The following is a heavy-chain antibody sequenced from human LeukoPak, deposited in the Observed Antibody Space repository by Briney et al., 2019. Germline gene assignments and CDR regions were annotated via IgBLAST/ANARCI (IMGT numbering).Heavy chain of an antibody. J-gene: IGHJ4*02. CDR1: GFTFSSYG. V-gene: IGHV3-30*02. Sequence: GGSLRLSCAASGFTFSSYGMHWVRQAPGKGLEWAAFIRYDGSNKYYADSVKGRFTISRDNSKNTLYLQMNSLRAEDTAVYYCAKAAGRYSSGWDFDYWGQGTLVTVFS. D-gene: IGHD6-19*01. CDR2: IRYDGSNK. CDR3: AKAAGRYSSGWDFDY.